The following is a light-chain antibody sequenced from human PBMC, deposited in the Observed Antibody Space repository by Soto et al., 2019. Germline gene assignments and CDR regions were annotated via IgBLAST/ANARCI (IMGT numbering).Light chain of an antibody. CDR3: QQRSNWPPIT. J-gene: IGKJ5*01. CDR1: QSVSSY. Sequence: EIMLTQSPATLSLSPGERATLSCRASQSVSSYLAWYQQKPGQAPRLLIYDASNRATGIPARFSGSGSGTEFTLTIASLQSEDFGVYYCQQRSNWPPITFGQGTRLEI. CDR2: DAS. V-gene: IGKV3-11*01.